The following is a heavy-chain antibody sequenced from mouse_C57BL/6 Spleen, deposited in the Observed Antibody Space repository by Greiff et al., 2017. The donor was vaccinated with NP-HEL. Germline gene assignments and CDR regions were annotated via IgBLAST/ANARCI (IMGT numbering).Heavy chain of an antibody. CDR2: IRNKANGYTT. D-gene: IGHD2-1*01. V-gene: IGHV7-3*01. CDR3: ARSPSYGKRCYAMDY. J-gene: IGHJ4*01. CDR1: GFTFTDYY. Sequence: DVHLVESGGGLVQPGGSLSLSCAASGFTFTDYYMSWVRQPPGKALEWLGFIRNKANGYTTEYSASVKGRFTISRDNSQSILYLQMNALRAEDRATYYCARSPSYGKRCYAMDYWGQGTSVTVSS.